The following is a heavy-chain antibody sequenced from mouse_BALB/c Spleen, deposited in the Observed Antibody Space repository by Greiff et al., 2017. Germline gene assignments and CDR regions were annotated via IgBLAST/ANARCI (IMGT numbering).Heavy chain of an antibody. Sequence: QVQLQQSGAELVMPGASVKMSCKASGYTFTDYWMHWVKQRPGQGLEWIGAIDTSDSYTSYNQKFKGKATLTVDESSSTAYMQLSSLTSEDSAVYYCARSTSMDYWGQGTSVTVSS. CDR1: GYTFTDYW. J-gene: IGHJ4*01. V-gene: IGHV1-69*01. CDR3: ARSTSMDY. D-gene: IGHD2-1*01. CDR2: IDTSDSYT.